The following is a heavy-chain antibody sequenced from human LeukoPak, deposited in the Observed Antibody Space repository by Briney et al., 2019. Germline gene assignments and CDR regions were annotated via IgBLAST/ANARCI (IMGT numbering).Heavy chain of an antibody. CDR1: GFTFSSYG. D-gene: IGHD2-21*02. J-gene: IGHJ4*02. Sequence: GGSLRLSCAASGFTFSSYGMHWVRQAPGKGLEWVAVIGYDGSNKYYADSVKGRFTISRDNSENTLYLQMNSLRAEDTAVYYCAREGGAYCGGDCYFDYWGQGTLVTVSS. CDR2: IGYDGSNK. V-gene: IGHV3-33*01. CDR3: AREGGAYCGGDCYFDY.